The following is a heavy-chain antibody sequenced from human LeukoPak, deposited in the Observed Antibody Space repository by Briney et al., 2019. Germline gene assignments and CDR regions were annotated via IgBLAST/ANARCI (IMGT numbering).Heavy chain of an antibody. CDR3: ARAYGPIAPPDY. Sequence: SVKVSCKASGGTFSSYAVSWVRQAPGQGLEWMGGTIPIFGTANYAQKFQGRVTITADESTSTAYMELSSLRSEDTAVYYCARAYGPIAPPDYWGQGTLVTVSS. V-gene: IGHV1-69*01. CDR1: GGTFSSYA. J-gene: IGHJ4*02. CDR2: TIPIFGTA. D-gene: IGHD3-10*01.